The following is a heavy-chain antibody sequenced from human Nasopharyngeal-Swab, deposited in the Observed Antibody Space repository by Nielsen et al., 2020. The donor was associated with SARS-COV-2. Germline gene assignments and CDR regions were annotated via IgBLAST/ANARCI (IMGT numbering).Heavy chain of an antibody. Sequence: GESLKISCVASTFTFDDYALHWVRQAPGKGLEWLSLITKDAKTTQYADSVKGRFTISRDNSKKSLYLQMSGLRPGDTAFYFCAKGRSDSYYTYFDSWGQGTLVTVSS. CDR3: AKGRSDSYYTYFDS. CDR1: TFTFDDYA. V-gene: IGHV3-43*02. J-gene: IGHJ4*02. CDR2: ITKDAKTT. D-gene: IGHD2-21*02.